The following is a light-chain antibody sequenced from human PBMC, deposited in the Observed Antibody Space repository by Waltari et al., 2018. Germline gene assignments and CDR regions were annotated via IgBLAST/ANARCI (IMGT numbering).Light chain of an antibody. V-gene: IGKV3-11*01. CDR3: QQYSDLWT. CDR1: QSVDTS. CDR2: NTY. Sequence: EIVMTQSPATLSLSPGETATLSRRASQSVDTSLAWYQQKPGQAPKLLAHNTYFRATGIPDRFGGSGSRTEFTLTINSLEPEDVGVYYCQQYSDLWTFGQGTKVEIK. J-gene: IGKJ1*01.